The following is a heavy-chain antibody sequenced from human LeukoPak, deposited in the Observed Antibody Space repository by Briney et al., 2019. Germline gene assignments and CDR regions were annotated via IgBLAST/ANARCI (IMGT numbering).Heavy chain of an antibody. Sequence: PGASVKVSCKASGYTFTSYDINWVRQATGQGLEWMGWMNSNSGNTGYAQKFQGRVTMTEDTSTDTAYMELSSLRSEDTAVYYCATGPRGDYWGQGTLVTVSS. CDR2: MNSNSGNT. V-gene: IGHV1-8*01. J-gene: IGHJ4*02. CDR3: ATGPRGDY. CDR1: GYTFTSYD.